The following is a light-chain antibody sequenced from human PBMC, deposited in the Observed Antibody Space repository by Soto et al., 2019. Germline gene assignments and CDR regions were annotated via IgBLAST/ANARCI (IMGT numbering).Light chain of an antibody. V-gene: IGLV1-44*01. CDR3: AAWDDSLNGRGV. CDR2: SNN. J-gene: IGLJ2*01. Sequence: QSVLTQPPSASGTPGQRVTISCSGSSSNIGSNTVNWYQQLPGTATKLLIYSNNQRPSGVPDRFSGSKSGTSASLAISGLQSEDEADYYCAAWDDSLNGRGVFGGGTKVTVL. CDR1: SSNIGSNT.